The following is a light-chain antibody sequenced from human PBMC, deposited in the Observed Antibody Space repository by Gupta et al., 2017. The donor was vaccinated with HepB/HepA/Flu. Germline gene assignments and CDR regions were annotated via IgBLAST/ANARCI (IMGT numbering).Light chain of an antibody. J-gene: IGLJ2*01. CDR1: SSDVGGYNF. Sequence: QSALTQPRSVSGSPGQSVTLSCTGTSSDVGGYNFLSWYQQYPGKAPRLMIYDVSKRPSGVPDRFSGSKSGNTASLIISGLQAEDEADYYCCSYAGSYTFIFGGGTKLTVL. V-gene: IGLV2-11*01. CDR3: CSYAGSYTFI. CDR2: DVS.